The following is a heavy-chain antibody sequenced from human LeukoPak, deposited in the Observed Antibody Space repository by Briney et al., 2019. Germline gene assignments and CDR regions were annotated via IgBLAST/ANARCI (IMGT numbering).Heavy chain of an antibody. Sequence: ASVKVSCTASGYTFIDYYMHWVRQAPGQGLEWMGIINPSGGSTTYAQKFQGRVTMTRDTSTSTVYMELSSLRSEGTAVYYCASAFGSGSYYFDYWGQGTLVTVSS. J-gene: IGHJ4*02. CDR1: GYTFIDYY. D-gene: IGHD3-10*01. CDR3: ASAFGSGSYYFDY. V-gene: IGHV1-46*01. CDR2: INPSGGST.